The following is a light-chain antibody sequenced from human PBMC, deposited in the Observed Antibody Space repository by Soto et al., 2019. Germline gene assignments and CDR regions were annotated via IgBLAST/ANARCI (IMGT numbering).Light chain of an antibody. CDR2: EGS. Sequence: QSALTQPASVSGSPGQSITISCTGTSSDVGTYNLVSWYQHHPGKAPKLMIYEGSKRPSGVSNRFSGSKSGNTDSLTISGLQAEDEAAYYCCSDAGSSTYVFGTGTKLTGL. V-gene: IGLV2-23*01. CDR1: SSDVGTYNL. CDR3: CSDAGSSTYV. J-gene: IGLJ1*01.